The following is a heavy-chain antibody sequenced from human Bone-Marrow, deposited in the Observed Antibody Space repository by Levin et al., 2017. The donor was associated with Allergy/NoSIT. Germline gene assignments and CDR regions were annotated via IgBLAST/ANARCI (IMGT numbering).Heavy chain of an antibody. CDR1: GFSVSGNY. J-gene: IGHJ4*02. CDR2: LYSDRRT. D-gene: IGHD3-9*01. V-gene: IGHV3-66*01. Sequence: GESLKISCAASGFSVSGNYMTWVRQAPGKGLEWLSVLYSDRRTYYANSVKGRFTISRDNAKNTFFLQMSSLRVEDTAVYFCARGLVIPGRDSRLHPYADWGQGTLVTVSS. CDR3: ARGLVIPGRDSRLHPYAD.